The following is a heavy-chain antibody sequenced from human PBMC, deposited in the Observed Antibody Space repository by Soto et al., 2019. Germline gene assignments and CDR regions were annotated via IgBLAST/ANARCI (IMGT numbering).Heavy chain of an antibody. Sequence: GGSLRLSCAASGFTFSSYAMHWVRQAPGKGLEWVAVISYDGSNKYYADSVKGRFTISRDNSKNTLYLQMNSLRAEDTAVYYCAREIFGVEENRDLDYWGQATLVTVSS. CDR2: ISYDGSNK. CDR3: AREIFGVEENRDLDY. CDR1: GFTFSSYA. J-gene: IGHJ4*02. V-gene: IGHV3-30-3*01. D-gene: IGHD3-3*01.